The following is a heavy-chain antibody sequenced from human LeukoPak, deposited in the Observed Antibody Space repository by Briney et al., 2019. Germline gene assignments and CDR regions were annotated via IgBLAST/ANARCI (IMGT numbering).Heavy chain of an antibody. Sequence: PSETLSLTCTASGGSISSYYWSWVRQPAGKGLEWIGRIYTSGSTNYNPSLKSRVTMSVDTSKNQFSLKLSSVTAADTAVYYCARVMYYYDSSGYYVYYFDYWGQGTLVTVSS. CDR1: GGSISSYY. CDR2: IYTSGST. J-gene: IGHJ4*02. CDR3: ARVMYYYDSSGYYVYYFDY. D-gene: IGHD3-22*01. V-gene: IGHV4-4*07.